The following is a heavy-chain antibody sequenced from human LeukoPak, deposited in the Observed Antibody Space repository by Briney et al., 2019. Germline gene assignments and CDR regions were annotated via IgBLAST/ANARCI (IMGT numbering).Heavy chain of an antibody. CDR3: AKDPNGDYIGAFDF. Sequence: QPGGSLRLSCAASGLTFSSYAMMWLRHAPGKGLEWVSAIIGNGGWALYADSVKGRFTISRDNTKNTLYLQMSSLRAEDTAVYYCAKDPNGDYIGAFDFWGQGTMVTVSS. J-gene: IGHJ3*01. CDR2: IIGNGGWA. V-gene: IGHV3-23*01. D-gene: IGHD4-17*01. CDR1: GLTFSSYA.